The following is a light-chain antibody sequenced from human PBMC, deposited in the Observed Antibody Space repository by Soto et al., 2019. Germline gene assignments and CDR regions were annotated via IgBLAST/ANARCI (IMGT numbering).Light chain of an antibody. CDR1: QAISSW. V-gene: IGKV1-12*01. CDR2: AAS. J-gene: IGKJ4*01. Sequence: DIQMTQSPSSVSASVGDRVTITCRASQAISSWLAWYQQKPGKAPNVLIYAASTLQSGVPSRFSGSGSGTDFTLTISSLQPEDFATYYCQQANSFPLTVGGGHKVEIK. CDR3: QQANSFPLT.